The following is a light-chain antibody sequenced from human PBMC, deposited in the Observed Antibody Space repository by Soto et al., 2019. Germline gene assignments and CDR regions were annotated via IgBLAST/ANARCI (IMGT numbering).Light chain of an antibody. CDR1: QSVSSY. CDR2: DAS. V-gene: IGKV3-11*01. J-gene: IGKJ1*01. CDR3: QQRET. Sequence: EIVLTQSPATLSLSPGERATLSCRASQSVSSYLAWYQQKPGQAPRLLIYDASNRATGIPGRGSGRGSGPAFTLPISSLEAEDFAVYYCQQRETFGQGTKVDIK.